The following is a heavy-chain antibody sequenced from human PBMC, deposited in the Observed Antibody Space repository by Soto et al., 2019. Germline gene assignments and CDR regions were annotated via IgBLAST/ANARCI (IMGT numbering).Heavy chain of an antibody. CDR1: GVSLTTSGVG. CDR3: AHRQRTVVVGAPFDL. CDR2: IYWDDDK. V-gene: IGHV2-5*02. D-gene: IGHD2-15*01. J-gene: IGHJ4*02. Sequence: SGPTLVNPTQTLTLTCTLSGVSLTTSGVGVGWIRQPPGKALEWLALIYWDDDKRFSPSLKSRLAITRDTSKNQVVMTMTDMAPVDTAIYYCAHRQRTVVVGAPFDLWSQGSQVTVSS.